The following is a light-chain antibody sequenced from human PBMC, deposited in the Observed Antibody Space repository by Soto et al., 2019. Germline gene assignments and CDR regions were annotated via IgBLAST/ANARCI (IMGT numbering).Light chain of an antibody. V-gene: IGKV3-15*01. Sequence: EIVMTQSPATLSVSPGERVTLSCRASQSVSSRLAWYHQKPGQSPRLLIYGASTRATGIPARFSGSGSGTEFTLTISSLQSEDFGLYYCHQYNNFWTFGQGNKVDSK. J-gene: IGKJ1*01. CDR2: GAS. CDR1: QSVSSR. CDR3: HQYNNFWT.